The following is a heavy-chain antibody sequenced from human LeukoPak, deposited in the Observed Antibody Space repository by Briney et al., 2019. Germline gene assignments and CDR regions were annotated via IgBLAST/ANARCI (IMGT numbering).Heavy chain of an antibody. CDR2: IYYSGST. CDR1: GGSISSSSYY. Sequence: SETLSLTCTVSGGSISSSSYYWGWIRQPPGKGLEWIGSIYYSGSTYYNPSLKSRVTISVDTSKNQFSLKLSSVTAADTAVYYCARGLTTYFDPWGQGTLVTVSS. J-gene: IGHJ5*02. CDR3: ARGLTTYFDP. V-gene: IGHV4-39*07. D-gene: IGHD1-14*01.